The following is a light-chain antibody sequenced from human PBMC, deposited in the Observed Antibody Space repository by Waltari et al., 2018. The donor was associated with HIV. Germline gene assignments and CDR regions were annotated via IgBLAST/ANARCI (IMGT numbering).Light chain of an antibody. CDR1: SGSVSASYH. CDR3: GLYMGCGNLWG. J-gene: IGLJ3*02. V-gene: IGLV8-61*01. Sequence: QTVVTQESSFSVSPGETVTLTCGLSSGSVSASYHPSWYQQTPGQAPRTLIYNTNPQASGVPGRLFGSILGNKAALTMPGGRADDESDYYCGLYMGCGNLWGFGGGTKL. CDR2: NTN.